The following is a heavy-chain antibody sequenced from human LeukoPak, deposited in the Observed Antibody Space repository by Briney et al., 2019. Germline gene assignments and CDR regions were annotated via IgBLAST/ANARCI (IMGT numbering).Heavy chain of an antibody. D-gene: IGHD1-1*01. CDR3: ARVAKERVGGVYYFDY. V-gene: IGHV3-13*01. J-gene: IGHJ4*02. CDR1: GFTFSDYD. CDR2: IGTAGDT. Sequence: GGSLRLSCAASGFTFSDYDMHWVRQATGKGLEWVSAIGTAGDTYYTGSVKGRFTIFRENAKNSLYLQMSSLRAGDTAVYYCARVAKERVGGVYYFDYWGQGTLVTVSS.